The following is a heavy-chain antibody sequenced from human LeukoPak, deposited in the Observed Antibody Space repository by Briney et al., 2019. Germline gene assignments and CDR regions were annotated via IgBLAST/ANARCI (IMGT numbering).Heavy chain of an antibody. CDR2: IRYDGSNK. CDR3: AKGSHYRDSGSYLHLDY. CDR1: GFTFSSYG. V-gene: IGHV3-30*02. Sequence: GGSLRLSCAASGFTFSSYGMHWVRQAPGKGLEWVAFIRYDGSNKYYADSVKGRFTISRDNSKNTLYLQMNSLRAEDTAVYHCAKGSHYRDSGSYLHLDYWGQGTLVTVSS. D-gene: IGHD1-26*01. J-gene: IGHJ4*02.